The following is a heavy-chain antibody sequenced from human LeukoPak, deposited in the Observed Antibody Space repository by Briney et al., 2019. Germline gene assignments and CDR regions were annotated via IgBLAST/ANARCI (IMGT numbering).Heavy chain of an antibody. CDR3: ARDKLLKSFDP. Sequence: GGSLRLSCTASGFTFSTHAMTWVRQFPGKVLEWVSVISGSGGATHYADSVKGRFTISRDNSKNTLYLQMNSLRAEDTAVYYCARDKLLKSFDPWGQGTLVTVSS. CDR2: ISGSGGAT. D-gene: IGHD2-21*01. V-gene: IGHV3-23*01. J-gene: IGHJ5*02. CDR1: GFTFSTHA.